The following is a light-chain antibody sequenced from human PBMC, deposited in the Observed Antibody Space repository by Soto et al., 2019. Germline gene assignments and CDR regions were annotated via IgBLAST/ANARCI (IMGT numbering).Light chain of an antibody. J-gene: IGLJ2*01. CDR2: EGS. V-gene: IGLV2-23*01. CDR3: CSYAGGKEV. Sequence: QSALTQPASVSGSPGQSITISCTGTSSDVGSYNLVSWYQQHPGKAPKLMIYEGSKRPSGVSNRFSGSKSGNTASLTISGLQAEDEADYYCCSYAGGKEVFGGGTQLTVL. CDR1: SSDVGSYNL.